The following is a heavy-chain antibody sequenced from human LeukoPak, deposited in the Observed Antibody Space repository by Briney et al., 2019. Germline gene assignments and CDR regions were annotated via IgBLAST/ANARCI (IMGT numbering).Heavy chain of an antibody. J-gene: IGHJ5*02. CDR1: GFTFSSYG. CDR2: ISGSGGST. Sequence: GGSLRLSRAASGFTFSSYGMSWVRQAPGKGLEWVSAISGSGGSTYYADSVKGRFTISRDNSKNTLYLQMNSLRAEDTALYYCAKDIWPGYSSSWYLPNWFDPWGQGTLVTVSS. CDR3: AKDIWPGYSSSWYLPNWFDP. V-gene: IGHV3-23*01. D-gene: IGHD6-13*01.